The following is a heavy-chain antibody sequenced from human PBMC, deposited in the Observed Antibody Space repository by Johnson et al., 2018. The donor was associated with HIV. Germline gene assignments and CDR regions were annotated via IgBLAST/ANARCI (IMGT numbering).Heavy chain of an antibody. CDR3: TTDCITMVQGDAFDI. V-gene: IGHV3-15*01. CDR1: GFTFSNAW. D-gene: IGHD3-10*01. Sequence: EVQLVESGGGLVKPGGSLRLSCAASGFTFSNAWMSWVRHAPGKGLEWVGRIKSKTDGGTTDYAAPVKGRFTISRDDSKNTLYLQMNSLKTEDTAVYYCTTDCITMVQGDAFDIWGQGTMVTVSS. CDR2: IKSKTDGGTT. J-gene: IGHJ3*02.